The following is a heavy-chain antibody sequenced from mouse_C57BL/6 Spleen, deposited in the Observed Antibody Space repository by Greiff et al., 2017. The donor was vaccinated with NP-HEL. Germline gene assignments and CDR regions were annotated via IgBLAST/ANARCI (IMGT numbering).Heavy chain of an antibody. Sequence: VQLKESGGGLVQPGGSLSLSCAASGFTFTDYYMSWVRQPPGKALEWLGFIRNKANGYTTEYSASVKGRFTISRDNSQSILYLQMNALRAEDSATYYCARSPVVARYFDVWGTGTTVTVSS. CDR3: ARSPVVARYFDV. CDR1: GFTFTDYY. V-gene: IGHV7-3*01. J-gene: IGHJ1*03. D-gene: IGHD1-1*01. CDR2: IRNKANGYTT.